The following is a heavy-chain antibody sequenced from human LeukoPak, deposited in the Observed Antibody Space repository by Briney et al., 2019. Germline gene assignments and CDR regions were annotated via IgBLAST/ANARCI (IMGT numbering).Heavy chain of an antibody. CDR1: GGSISSGSYY. D-gene: IGHD3-10*01. CDR2: IYTSGST. Sequence: PSETLSLTCTVSGGSISSGSYYWSWIRQPAGKGLEWIGRIYTSGSTNYSPSLKSRVTISLDTSKNQFSLKLSSVTAADTAVYYCAREAPVPGTLYGSGIDWGQGTLVTVSS. J-gene: IGHJ4*02. V-gene: IGHV4-61*02. CDR3: AREAPVPGTLYGSGID.